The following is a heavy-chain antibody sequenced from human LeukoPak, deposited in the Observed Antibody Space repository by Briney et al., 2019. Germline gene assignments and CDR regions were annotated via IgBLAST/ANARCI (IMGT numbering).Heavy chain of an antibody. CDR1: GFSMSRFG. CDR3: AKSPDYSNYGTFDY. V-gene: IGHV3-30*02. CDR2: DRYDGSTQ. J-gene: IGHJ4*02. D-gene: IGHD4-11*01. Sequence: SGGSLRLSCVASGFSMSRFGMHWVRQAPGKGLEWVSFDRYDGSTQQYADSVKGRFIVSRDNSKNTLYLQMNSLRAEDTAVYYCAKSPDYSNYGTFDYWGQGTLVTVSS.